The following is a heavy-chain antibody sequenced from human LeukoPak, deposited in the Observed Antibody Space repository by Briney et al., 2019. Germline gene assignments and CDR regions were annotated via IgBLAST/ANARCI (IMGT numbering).Heavy chain of an antibody. V-gene: IGHV3-30*02. Sequence: PGGSLRLSCAASGFTFSSYGMHWVRQAPGKGLEWVAFIRYDGSNKYYADSVKGRFTISRDNSKSTLYLQMNSLRAEDTAVYYCAKCSDWNYGFLDYWGQGTLVTVSS. D-gene: IGHD1-7*01. J-gene: IGHJ4*02. CDR2: IRYDGSNK. CDR3: AKCSDWNYGFLDY. CDR1: GFTFSSYG.